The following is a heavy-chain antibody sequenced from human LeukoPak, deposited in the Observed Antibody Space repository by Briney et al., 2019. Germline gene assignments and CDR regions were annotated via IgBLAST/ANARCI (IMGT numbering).Heavy chain of an antibody. CDR1: GFTFSSYG. CDR3: PKDLGYCSSNSCSDNWFDP. V-gene: IGHV3-30*18. D-gene: IGHD2-2*01. J-gene: IGHJ5*02. Sequence: PGGSLRLSCAASGFTFSSYGMHWVRQAPGKGLEWVAVVSYDGSNKYYADSVKGRFTISRDNSKNTLYLQMNSLRAEDTAVYYCPKDLGYCSSNSCSDNWFDPWGQGTLVTVSS. CDR2: VSYDGSNK.